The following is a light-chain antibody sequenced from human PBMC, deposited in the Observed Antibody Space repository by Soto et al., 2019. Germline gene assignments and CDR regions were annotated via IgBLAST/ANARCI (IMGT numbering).Light chain of an antibody. CDR1: SSDIGGYTY. J-gene: IGLJ2*01. Sequence: QSVLAQPASVSGSPGQAMTISCTGTSSDIGGYTYVSWYQQHPGKAPKLMIYDVSNRPAGVSDRFSGSKSGNTASLTISGLQAEAEADYYCSSYTGRSTHVVFGGGTTLTVL. V-gene: IGLV2-14*01. CDR2: DVS. CDR3: SSYTGRSTHVV.